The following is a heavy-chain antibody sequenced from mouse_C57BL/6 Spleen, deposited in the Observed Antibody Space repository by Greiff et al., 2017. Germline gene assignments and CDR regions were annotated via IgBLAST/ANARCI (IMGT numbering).Heavy chain of an antibody. CDR1: GYTFTGYW. CDR3: ARTGTVAY. D-gene: IGHD3-3*01. V-gene: IGHV1-9*01. Sequence: VKLQESGAELMKPGASVKLSCTASGYTFTGYWIEWVKQRPEHGLEWIGEILPGSGSTNYIEKFKGQATFTADTSSNLAYLQLSSLTSEYSAIYCCARTGTVAYWGQGTLVTVSA. J-gene: IGHJ3*01. CDR2: ILPGSGST.